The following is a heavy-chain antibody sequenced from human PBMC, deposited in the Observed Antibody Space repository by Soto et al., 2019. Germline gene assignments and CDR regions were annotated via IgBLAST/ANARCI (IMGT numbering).Heavy chain of an antibody. CDR1: GGTFSSYA. CDR3: ARGLRREQQYYYDSSGYYALDY. D-gene: IGHD3-22*01. Sequence: ASVKVSCKASGGTFSSYAISWVRQAPGQGLEWMGGIIPIFGTANYAQKFQGRVTITADESTSTAYMELSSLRSEDTAVYYCARGLRREQQYYYDSSGYYALDYWGQGTLVTVSS. CDR2: IIPIFGTA. J-gene: IGHJ4*02. V-gene: IGHV1-69*13.